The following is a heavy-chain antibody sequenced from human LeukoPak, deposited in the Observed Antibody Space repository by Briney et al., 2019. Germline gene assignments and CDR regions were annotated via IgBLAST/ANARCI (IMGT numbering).Heavy chain of an antibody. Sequence: AASVKVSCNASGRTFSIYSISGVPQARRQALEFMAAITPIFGTANYAQKFQGRVTITADKSMSTAYMELSSLRSEDTAVYYCASNLGVVILSSAFDIWGQGTMVTVSS. CDR2: ITPIFGTA. D-gene: IGHD3-3*01. CDR3: ASNLGVVILSSAFDI. V-gene: IGHV1-69*06. CDR1: GRTFSIYS. J-gene: IGHJ3*02.